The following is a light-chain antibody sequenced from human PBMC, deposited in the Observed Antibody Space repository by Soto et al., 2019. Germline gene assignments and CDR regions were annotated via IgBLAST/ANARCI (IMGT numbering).Light chain of an antibody. V-gene: IGLV3-21*02. CDR2: NDS. J-gene: IGLJ2*01. CDR1: NIESKS. CDR3: QVWDSSTDPIVV. Sequence: SYELTQPPSVSVAPGQTARITCGGNNIESKSVHWCQQRPGQAPVLVISNDSDRPSGIPERFSGSNFGNTATLTISRVEAGDEADYYCQVWDSSTDPIVVFGGGTKLTVL.